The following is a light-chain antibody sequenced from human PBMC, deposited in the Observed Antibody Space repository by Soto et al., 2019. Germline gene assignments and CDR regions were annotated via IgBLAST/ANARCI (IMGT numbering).Light chain of an antibody. CDR2: GAS. Sequence: DIVMTQSPDSLAVSLGERATINCKSSQSVLSSADNWNYLAWYQQKPGQSPKLLIHGASTRASGVPDRFSGSGSGTDFTLTISSLQAEDVAVYYCQHYYSAPITFGQGTRLDMK. J-gene: IGKJ5*01. CDR3: QHYYSAPIT. V-gene: IGKV4-1*01. CDR1: QSVLSSADNWNY.